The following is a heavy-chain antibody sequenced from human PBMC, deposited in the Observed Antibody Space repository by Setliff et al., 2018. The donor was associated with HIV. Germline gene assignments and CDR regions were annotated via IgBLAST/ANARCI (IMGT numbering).Heavy chain of an antibody. CDR1: GFTFSDHY. CDR3: ARDNPYLNTWNGSPVYGLDV. D-gene: IGHD3-3*01. CDR2: IDLDRLGM. Sequence: GGSLRLSCAVSGFTFSDHYMNLVRQAPGKGLAWVSSIDLDRLGMLYADSVQGRFTISRDNAKDSLCLQMDGLRAEDTAFYFCARDNPYLNTWNGSPVYGLDVWGQGTTVTVSS. J-gene: IGHJ6*02. V-gene: IGHV3-21*01.